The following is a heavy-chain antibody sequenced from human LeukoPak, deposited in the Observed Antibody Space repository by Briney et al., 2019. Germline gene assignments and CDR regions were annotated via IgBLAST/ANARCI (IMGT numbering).Heavy chain of an antibody. D-gene: IGHD4-17*01. J-gene: IGHJ6*03. CDR3: ARDNGDATHDYMDG. Sequence: PGGSLRLSCPASGFTFSSYSMNWVRQAPGKGLEWVSSISSSSSYIYYADSVKGRFTISRDNAKNSLYLQMNSLRAEDTAVYYCARDNGDATHDYMDGWGKGTSVTVSS. V-gene: IGHV3-21*01. CDR1: GFTFSSYS. CDR2: ISSSSSYI.